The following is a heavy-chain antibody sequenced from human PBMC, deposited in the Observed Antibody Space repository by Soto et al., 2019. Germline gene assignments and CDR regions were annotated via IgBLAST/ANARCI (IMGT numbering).Heavy chain of an antibody. CDR1: GFTFRSYA. V-gene: IGHV3-30*18. CDR3: AKEGQAHCSSGTCFSGWFDS. J-gene: IGHJ5*01. Sequence: QVQLVESGGGVVQPGKSLRLSCVASGFTFRSYAMHWVRQAPGQGLEWVAFTSYDGSKKDYAESVKGRFTVSRENFENILYLEMKSLRPEDTAVYYCAKEGQAHCSSGTCFSGWFDSWGHGTQVTVSS. D-gene: IGHD2-15*01. CDR2: TSYDGSKK.